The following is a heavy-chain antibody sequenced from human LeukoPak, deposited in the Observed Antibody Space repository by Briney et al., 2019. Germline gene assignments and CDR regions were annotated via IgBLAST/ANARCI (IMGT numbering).Heavy chain of an antibody. J-gene: IGHJ6*03. V-gene: IGHV4-39*07. Sequence: PSETLSLTCTVSGGSISSSSYYWGWIRQPPGKGLEWIGSIYYSGSTYYNPSLKSRVTISVDTSKNQFSLKLSSVTAADTAVYYCARGRGAISPLYYYYYYMDVWGKGTTVTVSS. CDR1: GGSISSSSYY. CDR3: ARGRGAISPLYYYYYYMDV. D-gene: IGHD3-10*01. CDR2: IYYSGST.